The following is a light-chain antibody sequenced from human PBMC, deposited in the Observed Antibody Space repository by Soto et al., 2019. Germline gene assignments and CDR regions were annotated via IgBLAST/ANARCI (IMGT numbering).Light chain of an antibody. Sequence: QSVLTQPPSASASLGASVTLTCTLSSGHNSSAIAWHQQQPEKGPRYLMKLNSDGSHSKGDGIPDRFSGSSSGAERYLTISSLQSEDEADYYCQTWSTDIRVFGGGTKLTVL. CDR1: SGHNSSA. J-gene: IGLJ3*02. V-gene: IGLV4-69*01. CDR3: QTWSTDIRV. CDR2: LNSDGSH.